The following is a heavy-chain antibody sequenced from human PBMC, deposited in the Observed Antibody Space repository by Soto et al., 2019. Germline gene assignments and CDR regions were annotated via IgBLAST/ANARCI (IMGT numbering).Heavy chain of an antibody. CDR3: ATEPPYYYYGMDV. CDR1: GFTFSSYW. V-gene: IGHV3-7*01. J-gene: IGHJ6*02. CDR2: IKQDGSEK. Sequence: EVQLVESGGGLVQPRGSLRLSCAASGFTFSSYWMSWVRQAPGKGLEWVANIKQDGSEKYNVDSVKGRFTISRDNAKNSLYLQMNSLRAEDTAVYYCATEPPYYYYGMDVWGQGATVTVSS.